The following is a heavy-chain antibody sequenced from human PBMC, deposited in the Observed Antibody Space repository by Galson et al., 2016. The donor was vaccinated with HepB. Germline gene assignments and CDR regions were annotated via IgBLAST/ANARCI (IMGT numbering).Heavy chain of an antibody. CDR1: GFTFSSYA. CDR2: IYYSGST. Sequence: LRLSCAASGFTFSSYAMSWIRQHPGKGLEWIGYIYYSGSTRYNPSLESRVTISVDTSKNQFSLKVTSVTGADTAVYYCARMDILLGFDVWGQGSTVTVPS. D-gene: IGHD2-2*03. V-gene: IGHV4-31*02. J-gene: IGHJ6*02. CDR3: ARMDILLGFDV.